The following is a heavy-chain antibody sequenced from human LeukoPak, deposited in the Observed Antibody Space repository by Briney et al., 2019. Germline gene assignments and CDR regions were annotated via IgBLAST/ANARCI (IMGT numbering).Heavy chain of an antibody. CDR2: IYTSGST. Sequence: PSQTLSLTCTVSGGSVSSGTYYWSWIRQPAGKGLEWIGRIYTSGSTNYNPSLKSRVTISADTSKNQFSLKLSSVTAADTAVYYCAREVHGATLNHYWYFDLWGRGTLITVSS. CDR1: GGSVSSGTYY. V-gene: IGHV4-61*02. CDR3: AREVHGATLNHYWYFDL. D-gene: IGHD1-26*01. J-gene: IGHJ2*01.